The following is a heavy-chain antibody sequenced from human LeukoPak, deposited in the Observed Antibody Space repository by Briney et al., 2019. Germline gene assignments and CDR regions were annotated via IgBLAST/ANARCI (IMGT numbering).Heavy chain of an antibody. V-gene: IGHV3-7*01. CDR3: ARDSNEYSSPPDV. D-gene: IGHD6-13*01. CDR2: IKEDGSDK. Sequence: GGSLRLSCAASGFTFSNYWMNWVRQAPGKGLEWVANIKEDGSDKYYVDSVKGRFSISKDNAKNSLYLQMNSLRAEDTAVYYCARDSNEYSSPPDVWGKGTTVTVSS. CDR1: GFTFSNYW. J-gene: IGHJ6*04.